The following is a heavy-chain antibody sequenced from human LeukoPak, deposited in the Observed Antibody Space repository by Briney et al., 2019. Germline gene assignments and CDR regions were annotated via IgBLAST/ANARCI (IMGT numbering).Heavy chain of an antibody. J-gene: IGHJ4*02. CDR1: GFTFSSCG. V-gene: IGHV3-30*02. Sequence: GGSLRLSCAAPGFTFSSCGMHWVRQAPGKGLEWVAFIRYDGSNKYYADSVKGRFTISRDNSKNTLYLQMNSLRAEDTAVYYCAKDLQRYYYDSSGYYPPYYFDYWGQGTLVTVSS. CDR2: IRYDGSNK. CDR3: AKDLQRYYYDSSGYYPPYYFDY. D-gene: IGHD3-22*01.